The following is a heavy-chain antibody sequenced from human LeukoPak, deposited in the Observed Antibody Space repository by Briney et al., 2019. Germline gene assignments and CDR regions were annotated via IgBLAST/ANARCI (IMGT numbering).Heavy chain of an antibody. D-gene: IGHD3-3*01. CDR3: ARGKTYYDFWTGSGGYMDV. Sequence: PGGSLRLSCAASGFTFSSYSMHWVRQAPGKGLEYVSAISSNGGSTYYANSVKGRFTISRDNSKNTLYLQMGSLRAEDMAVYYCARGKTYYDFWTGSGGYMDVWGKGTTVTVSS. CDR1: GFTFSSYS. CDR2: ISSNGGST. J-gene: IGHJ6*03. V-gene: IGHV3-64*01.